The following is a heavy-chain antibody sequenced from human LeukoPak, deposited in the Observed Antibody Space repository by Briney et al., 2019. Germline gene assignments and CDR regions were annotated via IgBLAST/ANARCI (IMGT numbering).Heavy chain of an antibody. J-gene: IGHJ4*02. V-gene: IGHV3-7*01. CDR2: IKQDGIEK. CDR3: TRVPYGDYWSSDY. D-gene: IGHD4-17*01. CDR1: GFTFNNYW. Sequence: GGSLRLSCAASGFTFNNYWMSWVRQAPGKGLEWVANIKQDGIEKYYVDSVKGRFTISRDNAKNSLFLQMNSLRAEDTAIYYCTRVPYGDYWSSDYWGQRTLVTVSS.